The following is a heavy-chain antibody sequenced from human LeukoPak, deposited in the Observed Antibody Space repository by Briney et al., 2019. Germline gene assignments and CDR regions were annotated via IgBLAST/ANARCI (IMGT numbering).Heavy chain of an antibody. V-gene: IGHV4-4*07. CDR1: GDSISIYS. CDR2: LYSSGST. J-gene: IGHJ4*02. Sequence: SETLSLTCTVSGDSISIYSWSWIRQPAGKGLEWIGRLYSSGSTNYNPSLKSRVTMSVDTSKNQFSLKLNSVTAADTAVYYCAREGQGTSDYWGQGTLVTVSS. CDR3: AREGQGTSDY. D-gene: IGHD3-10*01.